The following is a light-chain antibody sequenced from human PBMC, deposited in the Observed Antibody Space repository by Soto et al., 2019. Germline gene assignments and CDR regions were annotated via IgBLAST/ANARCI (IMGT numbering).Light chain of an antibody. Sequence: QSALTQPASASGSPGQSVTISCTGTSSDVGGYNFVSWFQQNPGKAPKLIIYEVNKRPSGVPDRFSGSKSGNTASLTVSGLQAEDEADYYCNSYAGSNNFVVFGGGTKVTVL. CDR3: NSYAGSNNFVV. CDR1: SSDVGGYNF. CDR2: EVN. V-gene: IGLV2-8*01. J-gene: IGLJ2*01.